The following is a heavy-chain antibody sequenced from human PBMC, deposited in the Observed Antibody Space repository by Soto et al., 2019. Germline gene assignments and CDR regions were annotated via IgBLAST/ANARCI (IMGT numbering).Heavy chain of an antibody. CDR2: IYYSGST. J-gene: IGHJ5*02. CDR1: GGSISSGDYY. Sequence: SETLSLTCTVSGGSISSGDYYWSWIRQPPGKSLEWIGYIYYSGSTYYNPSLKSRVTISVDTSKNQFSLKLSSVTAADTAVYYCARYRGYSGYDGVNWFDPWGQGTLVTVSS. D-gene: IGHD5-12*01. V-gene: IGHV4-30-4*01. CDR3: ARYRGYSGYDGVNWFDP.